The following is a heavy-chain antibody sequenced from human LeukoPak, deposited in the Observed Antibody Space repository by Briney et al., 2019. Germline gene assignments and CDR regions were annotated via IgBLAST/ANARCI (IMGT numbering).Heavy chain of an antibody. D-gene: IGHD3-3*01. V-gene: IGHV1-2*02. CDR3: ARVYDFWSGYYPDY. Sequence: ASVKVSCKASGYTFTGYYMHWVRQAPGQGLEWMGWINPNSGGTNYAQKFQGRVTMTRDTSISTAYMELGRLRSDDTAVYYCARVYDFWSGYYPDYWGQGTLVTVSS. J-gene: IGHJ4*02. CDR2: INPNSGGT. CDR1: GYTFTGYY.